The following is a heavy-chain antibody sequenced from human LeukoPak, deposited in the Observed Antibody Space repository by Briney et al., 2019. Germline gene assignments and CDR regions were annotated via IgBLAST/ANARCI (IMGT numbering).Heavy chain of an antibody. CDR1: GFTFDNYA. V-gene: IGHV3-9*01. CDR2: ISWNSGYI. CDR3: AKVRGTYSSGYFFDY. Sequence: PGGSLRLSCAASGFTFDNYAMHWVRQAPGKGLEWLSIISWNSGYIGYADSVKGRLTISRDNAKKSLDLQMNSLRAEDTAFYYCAKVRGTYSSGYFFDYWGQETLVTISS. J-gene: IGHJ4*02. D-gene: IGHD6-19*01.